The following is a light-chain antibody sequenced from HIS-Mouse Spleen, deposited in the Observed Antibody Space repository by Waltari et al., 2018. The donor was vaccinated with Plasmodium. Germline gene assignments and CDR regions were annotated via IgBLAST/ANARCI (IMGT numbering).Light chain of an antibody. CDR1: ALPKKY. Sequence: SYALTQPPSVSVSPGQTDRITCSGDALPKKYAYWYQQKSGQAPVLVIYEDSKRPSGIPERFSGSSSGTMATLTISGAQVEDEADYYCYSTDSSGNHRVFGGGTKLTVL. CDR3: YSTDSSGNHRV. J-gene: IGLJ3*02. CDR2: EDS. V-gene: IGLV3-10*01.